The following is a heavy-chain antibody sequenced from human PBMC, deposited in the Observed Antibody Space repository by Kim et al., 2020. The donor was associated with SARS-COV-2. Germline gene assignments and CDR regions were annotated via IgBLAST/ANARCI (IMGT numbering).Heavy chain of an antibody. D-gene: IGHD3-10*01. CDR2: INTNTGNP. Sequence: ASGKVSCKASGYTFSNHALNWVRQAPGQGLEWMGWINTNTGNPTYAQGFTGRFVFSLDTSVSTTYLQINSLKAEDTAVYYCARDQAQVRGVTYYSYGMDVWGQGTTVTVSS. J-gene: IGHJ6*02. CDR1: GYTFSNHA. CDR3: ARDQAQVRGVTYYSYGMDV. V-gene: IGHV7-4-1*02.